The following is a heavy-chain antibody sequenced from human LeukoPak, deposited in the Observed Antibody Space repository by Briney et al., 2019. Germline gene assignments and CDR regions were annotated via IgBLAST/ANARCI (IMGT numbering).Heavy chain of an antibody. CDR3: ARDAPTYYDDYYYGMDV. V-gene: IGHV3-7*01. CDR2: IKQDGSEK. J-gene: IGHJ6*02. CDR1: GFTFSSYW. D-gene: IGHD3-3*01. Sequence: GGSLRLSCAASGFTFSSYWMSWVRQAPGKGLEWVANIKQDGSEKYYVDSVKGRFTISRDNAKNSLYLQMNSLRAEDTAVYYCARDAPTYYDDYYYGMDVWGQGTTVTVSS.